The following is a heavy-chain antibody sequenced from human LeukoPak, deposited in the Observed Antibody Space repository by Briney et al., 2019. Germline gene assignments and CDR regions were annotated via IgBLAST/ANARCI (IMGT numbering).Heavy chain of an antibody. Sequence: PGGSLRLSCAASGFTFSSYEMNWVRQAPGKGLEWVAVIWYDGSNKYYADSVKGRLTISRDNSKNTLYLQMNSLRAEDTAVYYCARDINYFDYWGQGTLVTVSS. CDR3: ARDINYFDY. CDR1: GFTFSSYE. V-gene: IGHV3-33*08. CDR2: IWYDGSNK. J-gene: IGHJ4*02. D-gene: IGHD3-10*01.